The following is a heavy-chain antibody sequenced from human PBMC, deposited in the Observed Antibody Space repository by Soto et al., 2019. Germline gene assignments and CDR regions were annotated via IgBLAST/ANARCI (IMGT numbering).Heavy chain of an antibody. CDR2: ISYDGSNK. D-gene: IGHD3-10*01. Sequence: PGGSLRLSCAASGFTFSSYGMHWVRQAPGKGLEWVAVISYDGSNKYYADSVKGRFTISRDNSKNTLYLQMNSLRAEDTAVYYCAKVPFPILWFGELSRWGQGT. J-gene: IGHJ4*02. CDR1: GFTFSSYG. CDR3: AKVPFPILWFGELSR. V-gene: IGHV3-30*18.